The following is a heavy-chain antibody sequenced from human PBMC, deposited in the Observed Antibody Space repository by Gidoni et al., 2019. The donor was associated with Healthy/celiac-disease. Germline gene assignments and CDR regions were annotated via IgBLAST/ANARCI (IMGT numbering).Heavy chain of an antibody. CDR1: VYTFTSYA. V-gene: IGHV7-4-1*02. CDR2: INTNNGNT. D-gene: IGHD3-10*01. J-gene: IGHJ4*02. CDR3: AREAWYGGY. Sequence: QVQLVQSGSELKKPGASVKISCKASVYTFTSYAMNWVRQAPGQGLEWMGWINTNNGNTKYAQGFTGRCVFSLDTSVSTAYLQISSLKAEDTAVYYWAREAWYGGYWGQGTLVTVSS.